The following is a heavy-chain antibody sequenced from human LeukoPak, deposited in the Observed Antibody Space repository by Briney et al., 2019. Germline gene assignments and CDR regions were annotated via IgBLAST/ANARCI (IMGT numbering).Heavy chain of an antibody. D-gene: IGHD3-10*01. J-gene: IGHJ5*02. CDR1: GGSISSGGYS. CDR3: ARGTMVRGVMFGWFDP. CDR2: IYHSGST. Sequence: SETLSLTCAVSGGSISSGGYSWGWIRQPPGKGLEWIGYIYHSGSTYYNPSLKSRVTISVDRSKNRFSLKLSSVTAADTAVYYCARGTMVRGVMFGWFDPWGQGTLVTVSS. V-gene: IGHV4-30-2*01.